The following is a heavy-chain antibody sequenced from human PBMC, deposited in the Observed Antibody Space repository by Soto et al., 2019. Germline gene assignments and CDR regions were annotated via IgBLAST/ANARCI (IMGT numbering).Heavy chain of an antibody. D-gene: IGHD6-6*01. Sequence: GGSLRLSCAVSGFIFKNYALNWVRQAPGKGLEWVASITRDGYSKYYADSVKGRFTISRDNSKNTLSLQMTALRVEDSSVYYCTKSSGGSSSVGMDYWGPGTLVTV. CDR2: ITRDGYSK. J-gene: IGHJ4*02. CDR3: TKSSGGSSSVGMDY. V-gene: IGHV3-30*04. CDR1: GFIFKNYA.